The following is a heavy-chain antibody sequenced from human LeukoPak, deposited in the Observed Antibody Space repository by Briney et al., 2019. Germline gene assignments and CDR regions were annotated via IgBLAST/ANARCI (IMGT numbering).Heavy chain of an antibody. CDR3: ARVSEDYDSSGYPERYFDY. D-gene: IGHD3-22*01. J-gene: IGHJ4*02. Sequence: PSETLSLTCAVHGGSFSGYYWSWIRQPPGKGLEWIGEINHSGSTTYNPSLKCRVTISVDTSKNKFPLKLSSVTAADTAVYYCARVSEDYDSSGYPERYFDYWGQGTLVTVSS. V-gene: IGHV4-34*01. CDR2: INHSGST. CDR1: GGSFSGYY.